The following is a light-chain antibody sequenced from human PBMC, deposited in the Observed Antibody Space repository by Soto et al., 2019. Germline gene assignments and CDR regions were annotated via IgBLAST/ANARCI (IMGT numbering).Light chain of an antibody. CDR3: PPRDGSPSVHYV. CDR1: SSNIGSNY. V-gene: IGLV1-47*01. J-gene: IGLJ1*01. CDR2: RNN. Sequence: QSVLTQPPSASGAPGQRVTISCSGSSSNIGSNYVYWYQQLPGTAPKLLIYRNNQRPSGVPDRFSGSKSGTSASLAISGLRSEDEADYYCPPRDGSPSVHYVSGTGTKVTVL.